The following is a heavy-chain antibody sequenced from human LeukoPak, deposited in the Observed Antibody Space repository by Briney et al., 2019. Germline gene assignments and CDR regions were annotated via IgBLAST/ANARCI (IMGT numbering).Heavy chain of an antibody. CDR1: GFTFSDYY. CDR3: ARGLSLYDILTGYYLFDY. V-gene: IGHV3-11*01. Sequence: GGSLRLSCAASGFTFSDYYMSWIRQAPGKGQEWVSYISSSGSTIYYADSVKGRFTISRDNAKNSLYLQMNSLRAEDTAVYYCARGLSLYDILTGYYLFDYWGQGTLVTVSS. J-gene: IGHJ4*02. D-gene: IGHD3-9*01. CDR2: ISSSGSTI.